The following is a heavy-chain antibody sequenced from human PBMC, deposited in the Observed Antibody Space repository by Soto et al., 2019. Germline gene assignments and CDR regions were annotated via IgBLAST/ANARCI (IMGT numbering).Heavy chain of an antibody. D-gene: IGHD6-13*01. J-gene: IGHJ6*02. CDR1: GFTFSSYA. CDR3: ATPPGSIAAAGTSYYGMDV. CDR2: ISGSGGST. Sequence: WSLRLSCAASGFTFSSYAMSWVRQAPGKGLEWVSAISGSGGSTYYADSVKGRFTISRDNSKNTLYLQMNSLRAEDTAVYYCATPPGSIAAAGTSYYGMDVWGQGTTVTVSS. V-gene: IGHV3-23*01.